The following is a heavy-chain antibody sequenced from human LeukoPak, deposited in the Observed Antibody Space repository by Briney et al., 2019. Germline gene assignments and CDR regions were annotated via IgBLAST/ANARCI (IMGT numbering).Heavy chain of an antibody. CDR2: IIPIFGTA. V-gene: IGHV1-46*01. J-gene: IGHJ4*02. D-gene: IGHD2-15*01. Sequence: ASVKVSCKASGYTFTGYYMHWVRQAPGQGLEWMGGIIPIFGTASYAQKFQGRVTMTRDTSTSTVYMELSSLRSEDTAVYYCAREEDCSGGSCRTYFDYWGQGTLVTVSS. CDR1: GYTFTGYY. CDR3: AREEDCSGGSCRTYFDY.